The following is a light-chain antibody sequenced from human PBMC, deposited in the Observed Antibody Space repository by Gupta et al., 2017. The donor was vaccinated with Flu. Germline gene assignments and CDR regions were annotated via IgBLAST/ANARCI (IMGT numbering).Light chain of an antibody. Sequence: SALTQPVSVSGSPGQSITISCTGTSSDVGGYNYVSWYQQHPAKAPNLMIYEVSNRPAGVASRFSGSKSGNTASLTISGRKAEDDADYYCSSYTSSSTYVFGTGTKVTVL. CDR2: EVS. CDR1: SSDVGGYNY. CDR3: SSYTSSSTYV. J-gene: IGLJ1*01. V-gene: IGLV2-14*01.